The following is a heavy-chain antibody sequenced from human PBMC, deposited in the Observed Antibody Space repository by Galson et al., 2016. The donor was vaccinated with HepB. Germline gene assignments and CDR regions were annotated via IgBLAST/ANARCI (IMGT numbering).Heavy chain of an antibody. CDR2: VHNSGYT. Sequence: ETLSLTCTVSGDSISSYYWHWIRLPTGKGLEWIGYVHNSGYTTYNPSLNGRVTISMDTSKNQFSLKLSSVTAADTAGYYCAREYSSFDYVGQGILVTVSS. V-gene: IGHV4-59*01. D-gene: IGHD6-19*01. CDR1: GDSISSYY. CDR3: AREYSSFDY. J-gene: IGHJ4*02.